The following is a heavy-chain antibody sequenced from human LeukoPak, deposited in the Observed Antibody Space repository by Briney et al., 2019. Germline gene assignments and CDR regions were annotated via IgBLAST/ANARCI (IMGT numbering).Heavy chain of an antibody. D-gene: IGHD3-22*01. CDR2: ISDSGGST. CDR3: AKRGVVIRVILVGFHKEAYYFDS. Sequence: GGSLRLSCAVSGITLSNYGMSWVRQAPGKGLEWVAGISDSGGSTNYADSVRGRFTISRDNPKNTLYLQMNSLRAEDTAVYFCAKRGVVIRVILVGFHKEAYYFDSWGQGALVTVSS. V-gene: IGHV3-23*01. J-gene: IGHJ4*02. CDR1: GITLSNYG.